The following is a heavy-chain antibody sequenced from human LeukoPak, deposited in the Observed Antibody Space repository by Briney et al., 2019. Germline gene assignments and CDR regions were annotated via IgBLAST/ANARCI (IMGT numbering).Heavy chain of an antibody. V-gene: IGHV4-34*01. D-gene: IGHD6-13*01. CDR2: INHSGST. CDR3: AGLYSSSWFPFDY. J-gene: IGHJ4*02. CDR1: GGSFSGYY. Sequence: ASETLSLTCAVYGGSFSGYYWSWIRQPPGKGLEWIGEINHSGSTNYNPSLKSRVTISVDTSKNQFSLKLSSVTAADTAVYYCAGLYSSSWFPFDYWGQGTLVTVSS.